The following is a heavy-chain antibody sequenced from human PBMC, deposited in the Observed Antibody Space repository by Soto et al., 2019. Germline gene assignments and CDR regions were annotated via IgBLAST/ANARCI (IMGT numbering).Heavy chain of an antibody. CDR2: ISGSGGST. CDR1: GFTFSSYA. J-gene: IGHJ4*02. CDR3: AKDDGVGGYFWGSYREGFDY. V-gene: IGHV3-23*01. Sequence: EVQLLESGGGLVQPGGSLRLSCAASGFTFSSYAMSWVRQAPGKGLEWVSAISGSGGSTYYADSVKGRFTISRDNSKNTLYLQMNSLGAEDTAVYYCAKDDGVGGYFWGSYREGFDYWGQGTLVTVSS. D-gene: IGHD3-16*01.